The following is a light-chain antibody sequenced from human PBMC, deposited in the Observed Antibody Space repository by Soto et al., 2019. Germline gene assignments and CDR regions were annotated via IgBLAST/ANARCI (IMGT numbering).Light chain of an antibody. CDR2: GAS. Sequence: EIVSSEPPTTEPVYICERATLTCRSSQSISSNLAWYQQKPGQAPRLLIYGASSLATGIPARFSGSGSGTEFTLTISSLQSEDFAVYWCQQYNNWPLTFGPGTRLEI. CDR1: QSISSN. J-gene: IGKJ5*01. CDR3: QQYNNWPLT. V-gene: IGKV3-15*01.